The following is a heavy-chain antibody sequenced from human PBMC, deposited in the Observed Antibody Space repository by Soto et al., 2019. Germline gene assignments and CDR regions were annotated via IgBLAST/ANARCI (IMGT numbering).Heavy chain of an antibody. CDR3: ARQMEDSSSWYCYDP. D-gene: IGHD6-13*01. V-gene: IGHV4-39*01. CDR1: GGSISSSSYY. CDR2: IYYSGST. J-gene: IGHJ5*02. Sequence: SETLSLTCTVSGGSISSSSYYWGWIRQPPGKGLEWIGSIYYSGSTYYNPSLKSRVTISVDTSKNQFSLQLCSVTAADTAVYYCARQMEDSSSWYCYDPCGQGTRVTVSS.